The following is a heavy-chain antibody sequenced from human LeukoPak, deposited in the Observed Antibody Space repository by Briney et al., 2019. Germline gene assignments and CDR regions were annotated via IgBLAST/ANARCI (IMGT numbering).Heavy chain of an antibody. Sequence: GGSLRLSCEASGFTFNTHSRNLARQAPGKGLEWVSSIDSSGGYMFYADSVKGRFIISRDNAKDSLYLQMNSLRVEDTAVYYCLRGDRRDYWGQGTLVTVSS. CDR1: GFTFNTHS. CDR2: IDSSGGYM. CDR3: LRGDRRDY. J-gene: IGHJ4*02. V-gene: IGHV3-21*06.